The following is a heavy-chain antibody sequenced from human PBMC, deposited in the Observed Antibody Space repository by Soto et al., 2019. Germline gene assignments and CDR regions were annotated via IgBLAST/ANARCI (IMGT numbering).Heavy chain of an antibody. J-gene: IGHJ4*02. CDR2: ISGSGGST. Sequence: GGSLRLSCAASGFTFSSYAMSWVRQAPGKGLEWVSAISGSGGSTYYADSVKGRFTISRDNAKNSLYLQMTSLRAEDTAVYYCARPARECSSPGCANWGQGTLVTLSS. CDR3: ARPARECSSPGCAN. CDR1: GFTFSSYA. V-gene: IGHV3-23*01. D-gene: IGHD2-2*01.